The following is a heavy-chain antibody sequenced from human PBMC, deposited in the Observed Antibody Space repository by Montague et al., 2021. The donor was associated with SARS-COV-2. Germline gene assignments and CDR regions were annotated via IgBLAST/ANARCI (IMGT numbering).Heavy chain of an antibody. Sequence: SVKVSCKVSGYTLTELSMHWVRQAPGKGLGCMGGFDLENVETIYPQKFQGRVTMTEDTSTDTAYMELSSLRSEDTAVYYCATAYSISGYVGPDYWGQGTLVTVSS. V-gene: IGHV1-24*01. CDR2: FDLENVET. J-gene: IGHJ4*02. D-gene: IGHD5-12*01. CDR3: ATAYSISGYVGPDY. CDR1: GYTLTELS.